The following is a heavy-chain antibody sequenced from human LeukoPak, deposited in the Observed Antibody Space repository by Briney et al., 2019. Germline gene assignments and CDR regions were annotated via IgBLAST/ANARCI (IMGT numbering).Heavy chain of an antibody. CDR3: ARVRYYDSSGYNY. D-gene: IGHD3-22*01. Sequence: ASVKVSCKASGYTFTGYYMHWVRQAPGQGLEWMGWINPNSGGTNYAQKVQGRVTMTRDTSISTAYMELSRLRSDDTAVYYCARVRYYDSSGYNYWGQGTLVTVSS. J-gene: IGHJ4*02. CDR1: GYTFTGYY. V-gene: IGHV1-2*02. CDR2: INPNSGGT.